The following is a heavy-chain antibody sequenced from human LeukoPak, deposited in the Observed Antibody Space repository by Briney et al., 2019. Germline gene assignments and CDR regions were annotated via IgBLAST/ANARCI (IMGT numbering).Heavy chain of an antibody. CDR1: GYTFTGYY. J-gene: IGHJ5*02. D-gene: IGHD5-24*01. Sequence: ASVKVSCKASGYTFTGYYMHWVRQAPGQGLEWMGWIDPNTGDTKYTQKFQGRVSMTRDTSFSTAYMELSRLTSDDTAVYYCARVAVEMASWLDPWGQGTLVTVSS. CDR3: ARVAVEMASWLDP. CDR2: IDPNTGDT. V-gene: IGHV1-2*02.